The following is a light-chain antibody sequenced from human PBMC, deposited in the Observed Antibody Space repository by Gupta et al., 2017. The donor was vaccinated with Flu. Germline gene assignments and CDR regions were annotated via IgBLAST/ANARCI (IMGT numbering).Light chain of an antibody. Sequence: SPGQTASITCSGDKFGDKFVFWYQQKPGESPVLVIYEDDKRPSGIPERVSGSSAGNTATLTIGGTQDMDEADYYCPEWDSNTGVFGTGTKVTVL. V-gene: IGLV3-1*01. CDR1: KFGDKF. CDR3: PEWDSNTGV. CDR2: EDD. J-gene: IGLJ1*01.